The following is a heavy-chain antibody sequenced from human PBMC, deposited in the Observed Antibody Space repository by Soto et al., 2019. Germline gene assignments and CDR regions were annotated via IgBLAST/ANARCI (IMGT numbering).Heavy chain of an antibody. V-gene: IGHV5-10-1*01. CDR3: ARHLYFAGSYSDYYGMDV. CDR2: IDPSDSYT. D-gene: IGHD3-10*01. Sequence: ESLKISCKGSGYSFTSYWISWVRQMPGKGLEWMGRIDPSDSYTNYSPSFQGHVTISADKSISTAYLQWSSLKASDTAMYYCARHLYFAGSYSDYYGMDVWGQGTTVTVSS. J-gene: IGHJ6*02. CDR1: GYSFTSYW.